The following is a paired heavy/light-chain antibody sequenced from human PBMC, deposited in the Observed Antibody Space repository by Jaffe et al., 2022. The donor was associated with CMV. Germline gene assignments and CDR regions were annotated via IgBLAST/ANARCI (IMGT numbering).Light chain of an antibody. CDR2: AAS. Sequence: DIQMTQSPPSLSASVGDRVTITCRASQTINDYLNWYQQKPGKAPKLLIYAASSLQSGVPSRFSGSGSGTDFTLTISSLQPEDLATYHCQQSYNIPITFGQGTRLDIK. CDR3: QQSYNIPIT. J-gene: IGKJ5*01. CDR1: QTINDY. V-gene: IGKV1-39*01.
Heavy chain of an antibody. V-gene: IGHV6-1*01. CDR1: GDSVSSNSAA. Sequence: QVQLQQSGPGLVKPSQTLSVTCAISGDSVSSNSAAWNWIRQSPSRGLEWLGRTYYRSRWYNDYGPSVKSRISINADTSKNQFSLQLNSVTPEDTAVYYCTRGERGYNYGYQNTFDQWGQGTLVTVSS. D-gene: IGHD5-18*01. J-gene: IGHJ5*02. CDR2: TYYRSRWYN. CDR3: TRGERGYNYGYQNTFDQ.